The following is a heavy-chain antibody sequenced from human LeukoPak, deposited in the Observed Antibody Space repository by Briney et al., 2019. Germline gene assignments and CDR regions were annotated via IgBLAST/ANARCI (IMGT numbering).Heavy chain of an antibody. J-gene: IGHJ4*02. D-gene: IGHD3-22*01. Sequence: SETLSLTCTVSGGSVSSGSYYWSWIRQPPGKGLEWIGYIYYSGSTNYKPSLKSRVTISVDTSKNQFSLKLSSVTAADTAVYYCARENYYDSSGYRDDYFDYWGQGTLVTVSS. CDR1: GGSVSSGSYY. CDR3: ARENYYDSSGYRDDYFDY. CDR2: IYYSGST. V-gene: IGHV4-61*01.